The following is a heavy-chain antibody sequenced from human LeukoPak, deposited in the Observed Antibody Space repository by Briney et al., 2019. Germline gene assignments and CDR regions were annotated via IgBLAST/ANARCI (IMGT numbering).Heavy chain of an antibody. CDR2: FYDSGDF. CDR3: ARLLRPGGRKGDAFGI. D-gene: IGHD1-26*01. CDR1: GGSISGHH. Sequence: PSQTLSLTCTVSGGSISGHHWTWIRQPPGTGLEWIGYFYDSGDFNYNPSLKSRVTIWMDMSNNQFSLTMSSVTAADTAMYYCARLLRPGGRKGDAFGIWGQGTLVTVSS. V-gene: IGHV4-59*08. J-gene: IGHJ3*02.